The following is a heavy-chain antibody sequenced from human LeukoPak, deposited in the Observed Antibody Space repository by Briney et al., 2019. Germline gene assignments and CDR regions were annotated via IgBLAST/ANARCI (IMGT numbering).Heavy chain of an antibody. J-gene: IGHJ4*02. D-gene: IGHD3-10*01. CDR1: GFTFSSYG. Sequence: GGSLRLSCAASGFTFSSYGMRWVRQAPGKGLEWVAVISFDASNKYYADSVKGRFTISRDNSKNTLYLQMNSLRAEDTAVYYCAKDVDPFGSGSYVEGFDYWGQGTLVTVSS. CDR3: AKDVDPFGSGSYVEGFDY. V-gene: IGHV3-30*18. CDR2: ISFDASNK.